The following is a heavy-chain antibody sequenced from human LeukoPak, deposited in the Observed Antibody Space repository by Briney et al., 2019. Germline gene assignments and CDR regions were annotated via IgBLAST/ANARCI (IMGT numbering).Heavy chain of an antibody. CDR2: IIPIFGTA. CDR3: ARYSSSPLYYFDY. CDR1: GVTFSSYA. V-gene: IGHV1-69*01. J-gene: IGHJ4*02. Sequence: ASVKVSCKASGVTFSSYAISWVRQAPGQGLEWMGGIIPIFGTANYAQKFQGRVTITADESTSTAYMELSSLRSEDTAVYYCARYSSSPLYYFDYWGQGTLVTVSS. D-gene: IGHD6-6*01.